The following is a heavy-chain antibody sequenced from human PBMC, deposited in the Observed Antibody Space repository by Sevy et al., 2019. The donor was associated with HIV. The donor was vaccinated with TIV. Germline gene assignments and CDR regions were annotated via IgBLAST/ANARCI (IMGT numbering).Heavy chain of an antibody. J-gene: IGHJ5*02. Sequence: SETLSLTCTVSGGSISSYYWSWIRQPPGKGLEWIGYIYYSGSTKYNPSLKSRVTISVDTSKNQFSLKLSSVTAADTAVYYSARARGDYVWGSYRMPSWFDPWGQGTLVTVSS. D-gene: IGHD3-16*02. CDR3: ARARGDYVWGSYRMPSWFDP. V-gene: IGHV4-59*01. CDR2: IYYSGST. CDR1: GGSISSYY.